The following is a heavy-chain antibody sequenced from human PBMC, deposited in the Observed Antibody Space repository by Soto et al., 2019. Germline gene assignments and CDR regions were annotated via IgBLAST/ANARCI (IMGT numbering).Heavy chain of an antibody. D-gene: IGHD1-20*01. CDR2: ISAYNGNT. V-gene: IGHV1-18*01. CDR1: GYTFTSYG. J-gene: IGHJ4*02. Sequence: ASVKVSCKASGYTFTSYGISWVRQAPGQGLEWMGWISAYNGNTNYAQKLQGRVTMTTDTSTSTAYMELRSLRSDDTAVYYCARANRAPLGIRTRHFDYWGQGTLVTVSS. CDR3: ARANRAPLGIRTRHFDY.